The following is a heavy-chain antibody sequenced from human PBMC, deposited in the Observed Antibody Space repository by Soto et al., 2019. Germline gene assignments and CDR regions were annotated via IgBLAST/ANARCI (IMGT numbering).Heavy chain of an antibody. CDR3: AKDGYGDRPYYFDY. J-gene: IGHJ4*02. CDR2: IGGRGGST. D-gene: IGHD4-17*01. V-gene: IGHV3-23*01. CDR1: GFTFSTYA. Sequence: GGSLRLSCVASGFTFSTYALNWVRQAPGKGLEWVSAIGGRGGSTYFADSVKGRFSISRDSSKNTLYLQMNSLRAEDTAVYYCAKDGYGDRPYYFDYWGQGTLVTVSS.